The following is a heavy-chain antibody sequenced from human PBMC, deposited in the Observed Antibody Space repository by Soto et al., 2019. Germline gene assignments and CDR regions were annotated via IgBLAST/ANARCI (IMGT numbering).Heavy chain of an antibody. CDR3: ARDRFATVTTSAEFDY. D-gene: IGHD4-17*01. Sequence: GGSLRLSCAASGFTFSSYGMHWVRQAPGKGLEWVAVIWYDGSNKYYADSVKGRFTISRDNSKNTLYLQMNSLRAEDTAVYYCARDRFATVTTSAEFDYWGQGTLVTVSS. CDR2: IWYDGSNK. CDR1: GFTFSSYG. V-gene: IGHV3-33*01. J-gene: IGHJ4*02.